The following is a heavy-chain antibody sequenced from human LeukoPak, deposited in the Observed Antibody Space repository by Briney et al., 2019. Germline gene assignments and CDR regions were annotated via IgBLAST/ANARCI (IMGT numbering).Heavy chain of an antibody. V-gene: IGHV3-23*01. J-gene: IGHJ6*02. CDR1: GVTFSSYA. CDR2: ISGSGGRT. Sequence: GGSLRLSCAASGVTFSSYAMSWVRQAPGKGLEWVSAISGSGGRTYYADFVKGRFTISRDNSKNTLYLQMNSLRADDTAVYYCAKDLSSPYYYYGMDVWGQGTTDTVSS. D-gene: IGHD6-6*01. CDR3: AKDLSSPYYYYGMDV.